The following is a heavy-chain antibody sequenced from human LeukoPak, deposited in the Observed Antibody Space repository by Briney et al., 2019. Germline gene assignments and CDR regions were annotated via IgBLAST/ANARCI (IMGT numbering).Heavy chain of an antibody. Sequence: VASVKVSCEASGYTFTSYYMHWVRQAPGQGLEWMGIINPSGGSTSYAQKFQGRVTMTRDMSTSTVYMELSSLRSEDTAVYYCARDVPYYYMDVWGKGTTVTVSS. V-gene: IGHV1-46*01. J-gene: IGHJ6*03. CDR3: ARDVPYYYMDV. CDR1: GYTFTSYY. CDR2: INPSGGST.